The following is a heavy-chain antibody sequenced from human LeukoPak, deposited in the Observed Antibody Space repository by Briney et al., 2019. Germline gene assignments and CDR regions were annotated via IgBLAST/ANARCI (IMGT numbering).Heavy chain of an antibody. J-gene: IGHJ4*02. CDR1: GFTFSSYW. CDR3: ARDPRGGTLDY. D-gene: IGHD3-10*01. V-gene: IGHV3-74*01. CDR2: IHSDGRST. Sequence: GGSLRLSCAASGFTFSSYWMHWVRQAPGKGLVWVSRIHSDGRSTDYADSVKGRFTISRDNAKNTLNLRMNSLRAEDTAVYYCARDPRGGTLDYWGQGALVTVSS.